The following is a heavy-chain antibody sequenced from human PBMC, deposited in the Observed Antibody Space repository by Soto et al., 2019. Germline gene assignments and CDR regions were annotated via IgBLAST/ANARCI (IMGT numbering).Heavy chain of an antibody. Sequence: VGSLRLSCAASGFTFSSYAMSWVRQAPGKGLEWVSAISGSGGSTYYADSVKGRFTISRDNSKNTLYLQMNSLRAEDTAVYYCAKDIVRGYSYGPAFDYWGQGTLVTVSS. CDR1: GFTFSSYA. D-gene: IGHD5-18*01. CDR3: AKDIVRGYSYGPAFDY. CDR2: ISGSGGST. J-gene: IGHJ4*02. V-gene: IGHV3-23*01.